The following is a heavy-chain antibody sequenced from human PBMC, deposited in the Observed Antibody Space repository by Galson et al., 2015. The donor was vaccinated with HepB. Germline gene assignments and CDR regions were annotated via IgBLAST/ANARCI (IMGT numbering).Heavy chain of an antibody. CDR3: ARGGATTGYYFDY. J-gene: IGHJ4*02. CDR2: IHTSGST. CDR1: GGSISSGSYY. Sequence: TLSLTCTVSGGSISSGSYYWSWIRQPAGKGLEWIGRIHTSGSTNYNPSLKSRVTMSVDTSKNQFSLKLSSVTAADTAVYYCARGGATTGYYFDYWGQGTLVTVSS. V-gene: IGHV4-61*02. D-gene: IGHD1-26*01.